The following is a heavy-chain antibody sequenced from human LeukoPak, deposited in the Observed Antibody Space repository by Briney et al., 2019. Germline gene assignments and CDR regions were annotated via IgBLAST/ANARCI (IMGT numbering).Heavy chain of an antibody. V-gene: IGHV3-48*01. CDR1: GFTFSSYS. CDR3: ARDRDYVWGSYRSSPWFDP. CDR2: ISSSSSTI. Sequence: PGGSLRLSCTASGFTFSSYSMNWVRQAPGKGLEWVSYISSSSSTIYYADSVKGRFTISRDNSKNTLYLQMNSLRAEDTAVYYCARDRDYVWGSYRSSPWFDPWGQGTLVTVSS. J-gene: IGHJ5*02. D-gene: IGHD3-16*02.